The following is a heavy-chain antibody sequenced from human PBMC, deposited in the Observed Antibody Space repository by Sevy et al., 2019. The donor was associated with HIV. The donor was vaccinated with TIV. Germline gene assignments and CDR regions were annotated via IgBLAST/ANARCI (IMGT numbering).Heavy chain of an antibody. J-gene: IGHJ6*02. V-gene: IGHV3-11*01. D-gene: IGHD2-21*01. CDR2: ITVTGITI. CDR1: GFTFTDYY. Sequence: VGSLRLSCAASGFTFTDYYMSWIRQAPGKGLEWVSYITVTGITIYYADSVKGRFTISRDNAKNSLYLQMNSLRAEDTAVYYCSRGVISPVADVWGQGTTVTVSS. CDR3: SRGVISPVADV.